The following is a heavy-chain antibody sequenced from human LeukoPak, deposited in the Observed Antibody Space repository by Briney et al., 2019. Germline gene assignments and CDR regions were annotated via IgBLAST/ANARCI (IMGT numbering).Heavy chain of an antibody. V-gene: IGHV1-69*13. J-gene: IGHJ4*02. D-gene: IGHD2-2*01. CDR1: GGTFSSYA. CDR3: AMGYCSSTSCSHFDY. Sequence: SVKVSCKASGGTFSSYAISWVRQAPGQGLEWMGGIIPIFGTANYAQKFQGRVTITADESTSTAYMELSSLRSEDTAVYYCAMGYCSSTSCSHFDYWGQGTLVTVSS. CDR2: IIPIFGTA.